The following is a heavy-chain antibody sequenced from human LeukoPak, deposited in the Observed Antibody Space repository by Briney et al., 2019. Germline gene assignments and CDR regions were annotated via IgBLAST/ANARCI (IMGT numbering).Heavy chain of an antibody. V-gene: IGHV4-34*01. J-gene: IGHJ4*02. CDR1: DEPFSGYY. CDR2: INRNGNT. CDR3: ARVRMGHDYGGNFDY. Sequence: PSETLSLTCAISDEPFSGYYWGWIRQPPGKGLELIGEINRNGNTDYNPSLKSRVSMSIDTSKNQFSLKLSSVTAADTAVYYCARVRMGHDYGGNFDYWGQGTLVTVSS. D-gene: IGHD4-23*01.